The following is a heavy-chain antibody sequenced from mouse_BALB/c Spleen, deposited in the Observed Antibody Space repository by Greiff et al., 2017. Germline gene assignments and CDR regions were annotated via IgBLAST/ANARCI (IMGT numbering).Heavy chain of an antibody. Sequence: VQLQQSGAELAKPGASVKMSCKASGYTFTSYWMHWVKQRPGQGLEWIGYINPSTGYTEYNQKFKDKATLTADKSSSTAYMQLSSLTSEDSAVYYCARNQYRAMDYWGQGTSVTVSS. D-gene: IGHD2-10*02. CDR1: GYTFTSYW. CDR3: ARNQYRAMDY. J-gene: IGHJ4*01. CDR2: INPSTGYT. V-gene: IGHV1-7*01.